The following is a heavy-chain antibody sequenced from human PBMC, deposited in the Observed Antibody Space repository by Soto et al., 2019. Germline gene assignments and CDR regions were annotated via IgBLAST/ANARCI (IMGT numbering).Heavy chain of an antibody. V-gene: IGHV1-69*06. Sequence: QVQLVQSGAEVKKSGSPVKVSCTASGGTFSSYSINWVRQAPGQGLEWMGGVIPIFGKPTYAQKFQGRLTITSDKSTSTAYMALTSLRYDDTAVYYCARERSYSYAMDVWGQGTTVTVSS. CDR2: VIPIFGKP. CDR3: ARERSYSYAMDV. J-gene: IGHJ6*02. CDR1: GGTFSSYS.